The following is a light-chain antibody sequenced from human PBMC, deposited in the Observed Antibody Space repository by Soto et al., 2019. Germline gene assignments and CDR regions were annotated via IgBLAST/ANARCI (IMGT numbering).Light chain of an antibody. J-gene: IGKJ1*01. CDR3: MQAVYTRT. CDR2: LGS. Sequence: DILMTESPLSLPVTPGEPASISCSSSRNLLHIDGYNYLDWYLQKPGQSPQLLIYLGSYRASGVPDRFSGSGSGTDFTLRISRVEAEDVGVYYCMQAVYTRTFGPGTKVDIK. V-gene: IGKV2-28*01. CDR1: RNLLHIDGYNY.